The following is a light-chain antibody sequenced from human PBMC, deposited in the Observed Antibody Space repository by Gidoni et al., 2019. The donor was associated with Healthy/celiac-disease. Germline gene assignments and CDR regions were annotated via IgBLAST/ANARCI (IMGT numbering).Light chain of an antibody. CDR3: QSYDSSLSGHVV. V-gene: IGLV1-40*01. CDR1: SSNIGAGYD. CDR2: GNS. Sequence: QSVLTQPPSVSGAPGQRGTISCTGSSSNIGAGYDVHWYQQLPGTAPKLLIYGNSNRPSGVPDRFSGSKSGTSASLAITGLQAEDEADDYCQSYDSSLSGHVVFGGGTKLTVL. J-gene: IGLJ2*01.